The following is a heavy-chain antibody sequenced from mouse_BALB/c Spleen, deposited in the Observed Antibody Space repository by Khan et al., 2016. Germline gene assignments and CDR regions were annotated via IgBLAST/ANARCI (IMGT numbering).Heavy chain of an antibody. CDR2: IRLKSDNYAT. D-gene: IGHD3-1*01. Sequence: DVKLEESGGGLVQPGGSMKLSCVASGFTFSSYWMSWVRQSPEKGLEWVAEIRLKSDNYATHYAESVKGKFTISRDDSKSRLYLQMNSLRAEDTGIYYWRVSSGYPFYYAKDYWGQETSVTVSS. J-gene: IGHJ4*01. CDR1: GFTFSSYW. CDR3: RVSSGYPFYYAKDY. V-gene: IGHV6-3*01.